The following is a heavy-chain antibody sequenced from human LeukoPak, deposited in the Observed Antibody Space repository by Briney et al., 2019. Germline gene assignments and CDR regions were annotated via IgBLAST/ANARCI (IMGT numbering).Heavy chain of an antibody. D-gene: IGHD4-23*01. CDR2: IIPIFGTA. J-gene: IGHJ6*03. Sequence: GSSVKVSCKASGGTFSSYAISWVRQAPGQGLEWMGGIIPIFGTANYAQKFQGRVTITTDESTSTAYMELNSLRSEDTAVYYCATDAQLLYYYYYMDVWGKGTTVTVSS. CDR1: GGTFSSYA. V-gene: IGHV1-69*05. CDR3: ATDAQLLYYYYYMDV.